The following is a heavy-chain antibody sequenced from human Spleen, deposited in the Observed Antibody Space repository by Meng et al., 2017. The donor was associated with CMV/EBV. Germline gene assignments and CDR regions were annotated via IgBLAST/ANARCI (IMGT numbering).Heavy chain of an antibody. J-gene: IGHJ4*02. V-gene: IGHV3-30*04. CDR1: GFTFSSNA. CDR3: ARGTTAMNNAFDY. CDR2: ISYDGSNK. Sequence: AAAGFTFSSNARHWVRQAPGKGLEWVAVISYDGSNKYYADSVKGRFTISRDNSKNTLYLQMNSLRAEDTAVYYCARGTTAMNNAFDYWGQGTLVTVSS. D-gene: IGHD5-18*01.